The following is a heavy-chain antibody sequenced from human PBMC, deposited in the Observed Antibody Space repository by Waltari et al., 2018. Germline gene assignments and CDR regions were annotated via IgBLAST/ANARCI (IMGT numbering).Heavy chain of an antibody. CDR1: GFTFSSYG. V-gene: IGHV3-30*18. CDR3: AKDARKGPKVAATSGAY. Sequence: QVQLVESGGGVVQPGRSLRLSCAASGFTFSSYGMHWVRQAPGKGLEWVAVISYDGSNKYYAASVKGRFTSSRDNSKNTLYLQMNSLRAEDTAVYYCAKDARKGPKVAATSGAYWGQGTLVTVSS. J-gene: IGHJ4*02. CDR2: ISYDGSNK. D-gene: IGHD2-15*01.